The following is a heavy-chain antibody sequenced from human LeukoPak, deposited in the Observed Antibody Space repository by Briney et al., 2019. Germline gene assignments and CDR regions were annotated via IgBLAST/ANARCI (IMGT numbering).Heavy chain of an antibody. V-gene: IGHV4-34*01. CDR3: ARVGFEGASDY. J-gene: IGHJ4*02. CDR2: INHTAST. Sequence: SETLSLTCAVYGGSFSGYYWSWIRQPPGKGLEWIGEINHTASTNYTPSLKSRVTISVDTSKNQFSLKLSSVTAAATAVYYCARVGFEGASDYWGQGTLVTVSS. D-gene: IGHD1-26*01. CDR1: GGSFSGYY.